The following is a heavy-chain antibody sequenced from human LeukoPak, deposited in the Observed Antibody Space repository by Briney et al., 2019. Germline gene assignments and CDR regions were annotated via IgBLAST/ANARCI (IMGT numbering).Heavy chain of an antibody. Sequence: GGSLRLSCTASGFTLTDAWLSWVRQAPGRGLEWIGRIKSKTDGGTTDYAAPVRGRFTVSRDESKNTLYLQVNSLTPEDSAVYYCTTGGHYFDYWGQGTLVTVSS. CDR2: IKSKTDGGTT. CDR1: GFTLTDAW. J-gene: IGHJ4*02. D-gene: IGHD3-10*01. CDR3: TTGGHYFDY. V-gene: IGHV3-15*01.